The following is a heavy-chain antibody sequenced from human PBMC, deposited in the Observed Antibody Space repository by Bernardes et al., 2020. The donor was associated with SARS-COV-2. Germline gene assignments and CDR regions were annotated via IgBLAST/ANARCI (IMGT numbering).Heavy chain of an antibody. D-gene: IGHD3-22*01. V-gene: IGHV1-2*02. CDR1: GYTFTGYY. Sequence: ASMKVSCKASGYTFTGYYIHWVRQAPGQGLEWMGWINPNSGGTNYAQKFQGRVTMTRDTSITTAYMELSRLTYDDTAVYYCALPPTNYDRYGMDVWGQGTTVTVSS. J-gene: IGHJ6*02. CDR3: ALPPTNYDRYGMDV. CDR2: INPNSGGT.